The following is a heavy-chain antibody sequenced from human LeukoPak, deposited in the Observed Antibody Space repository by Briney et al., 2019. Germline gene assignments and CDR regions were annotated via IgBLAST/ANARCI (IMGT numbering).Heavy chain of an antibody. CDR3: ARIVLTPPYGMDV. Sequence: GGSLRLSCVASRFSFSSYSMTWVRRAPVTGLEWVSSISFGGGHIFYTDSVKGRFNIFRDDSKNSLYLEMNSLRAEDTAVYFCARIVLTPPYGMDVWGQGTTVTVSS. CDR1: RFSFSSYS. V-gene: IGHV3-21*01. J-gene: IGHJ6*02. CDR2: ISFGGGHI. D-gene: IGHD2/OR15-2a*01.